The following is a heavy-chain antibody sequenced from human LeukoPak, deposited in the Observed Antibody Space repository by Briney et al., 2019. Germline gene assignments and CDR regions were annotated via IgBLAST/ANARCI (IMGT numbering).Heavy chain of an antibody. D-gene: IGHD3-22*01. Sequence: SETLSLTCTVSGGSISSGSYYWSWIRQPAGKGLEWIGRIYTSGSTNYNPSLESRVTISVDTPKNQFSLKLSSVTAADTAVYYCARVTTGGYYNCWGQGTLVTVSS. CDR3: ARVTTGGYYNC. CDR2: IYTSGST. V-gene: IGHV4-61*02. CDR1: GGSISSGSYY. J-gene: IGHJ4*02.